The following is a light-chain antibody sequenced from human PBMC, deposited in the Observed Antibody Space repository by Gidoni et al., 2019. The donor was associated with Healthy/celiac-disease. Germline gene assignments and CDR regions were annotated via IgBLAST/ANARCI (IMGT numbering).Light chain of an antibody. Sequence: QSVLTQPPSVSGAPGQRVTISCTWSSSNIGAGYDVHWYQQLPGTAPKLLIYGTSNRPSGVPDRFSGSKSGTSASLAITGLQAEDEADYSCQSYDSSLSGSVFGGGTKLTVL. J-gene: IGLJ2*01. CDR3: QSYDSSLSGSV. CDR2: GTS. CDR1: SSNIGAGYD. V-gene: IGLV1-40*01.